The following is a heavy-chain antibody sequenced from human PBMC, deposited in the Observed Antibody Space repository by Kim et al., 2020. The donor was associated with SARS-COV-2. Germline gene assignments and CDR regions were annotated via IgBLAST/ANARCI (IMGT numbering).Heavy chain of an antibody. CDR2: IYYSGST. Sequence: SETLSLTCTVSGGSISSSSYYWDWIRQPPGKGLEWIGSIYYSGSTYYNPSLKSRVTISVDTSKNQFSLKLSSVTAADTAVYYCARGRVVRGVIRSWFDPWGQGTLVTVSS. CDR3: ARGRVVRGVIRSWFDP. V-gene: IGHV4-39*07. J-gene: IGHJ5*02. CDR1: GGSISSSSYY. D-gene: IGHD3-10*01.